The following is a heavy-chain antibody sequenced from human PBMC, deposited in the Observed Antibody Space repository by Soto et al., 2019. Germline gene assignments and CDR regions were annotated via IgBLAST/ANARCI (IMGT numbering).Heavy chain of an antibody. D-gene: IGHD3-10*01. CDR2: IKQDGSEK. CDR3: ERRPAYYYGSGSYLGFDY. V-gene: IGHV3-7*01. J-gene: IGHJ4*02. Sequence: EVQLVESGGGLVQPGGSLRLSCAASGFTFSSYWMSWVRQAPGKVLEWVANIKQDGSEKYYVDSVKGRFTISRDNAKNSLYLRMNSLRAEDTAVYYCERRPAYYYGSGSYLGFDYWGQGTLVTVSS. CDR1: GFTFSSYW.